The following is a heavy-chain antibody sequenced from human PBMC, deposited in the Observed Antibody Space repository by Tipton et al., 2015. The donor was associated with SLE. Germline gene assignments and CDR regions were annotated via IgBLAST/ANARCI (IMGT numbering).Heavy chain of an antibody. CDR2: IYSGGST. CDR1: GFTVSTNY. J-gene: IGHJ2*01. V-gene: IGHV3-53*05. CDR3: VRSSWYDFWSGYYSERYFDL. D-gene: IGHD3-3*01. Sequence: SLRLSCAASGFTVSTNYMTWVRQAPGKGLEWVSLIYSGGSTSYADSVKGRFTISRDNSKNTLYLQMNSLRAEDTAVYYCVRSSWYDFWSGYYSERYFDLWGRGTLVTVSS.